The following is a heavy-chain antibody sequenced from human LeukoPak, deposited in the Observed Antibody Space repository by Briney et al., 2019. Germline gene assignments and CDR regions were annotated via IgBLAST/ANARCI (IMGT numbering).Heavy chain of an antibody. J-gene: IGHJ5*02. D-gene: IGHD3-10*01. V-gene: IGHV4-39*07. CDR2: IYYSGST. CDR3: ARGGRFGELCWFDP. CDR1: GGSISSSSYY. Sequence: SETLSLTCTVSGGSISSSSYYWGWIRQPPGKGLEWIGSIYYSGSTYYNPSLKSRVTISVDTSKNQFSLKSSSVTAADTAVYYCARGGRFGELCWFDPWGQGTLVTVSS.